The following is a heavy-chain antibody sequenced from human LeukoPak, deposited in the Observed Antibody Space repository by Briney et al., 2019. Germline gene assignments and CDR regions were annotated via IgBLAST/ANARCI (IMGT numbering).Heavy chain of an antibody. CDR1: GYSVSSGYY. CDR2: IYHSGST. Sequence: PSETLSLTCTVSGYSVSSGYYWGWIRQPPGKGLEWIGSIYHSGSTYYNPSLKSRVTISLDTSKNQFSLRLRSVTAADTAVYYCAAATTIVVVPAASFDPWGQGTLVTVSS. D-gene: IGHD2-2*01. V-gene: IGHV4-38-2*02. CDR3: AAATTIVVVPAASFDP. J-gene: IGHJ5*02.